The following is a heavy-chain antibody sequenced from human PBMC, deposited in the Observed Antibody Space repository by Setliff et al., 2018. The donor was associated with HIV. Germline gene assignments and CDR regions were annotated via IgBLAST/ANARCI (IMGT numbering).Heavy chain of an antibody. D-gene: IGHD5-18*01. CDR3: ARQIQLWSLYYYYYGMDV. J-gene: IGHJ6*02. V-gene: IGHV1-18*01. CDR1: GYTFTRYG. CDR2: ISTNNDNT. Sequence: ASVKVSCKASGYTFTRYGISWVRQAPGQGFEWMGWISTNNDNTNYAQKLQGRVTMTTDTYTSTAYMELRSLRSDDTAVYYCARQIQLWSLYYYYYGMDVWGQGTTFTVSS.